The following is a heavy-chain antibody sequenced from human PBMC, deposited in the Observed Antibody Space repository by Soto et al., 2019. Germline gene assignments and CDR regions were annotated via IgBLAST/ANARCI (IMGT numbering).Heavy chain of an antibody. CDR3: GGDHRSSDGMDV. CDR2: ISAYNGNT. CDR1: GYTFTSYG. V-gene: IGHV1-18*01. D-gene: IGHD1-26*01. J-gene: IGHJ6*02. Sequence: QVQLVQSGAEVKKPGASVKVSCKASGYTFTSYGISWVRQAPGQGLEWMGWISAYNGNTNYAQKLQGRVTMTTVTATSTAYMELRSLRSDDPAVYCWGGDHRSSDGMDVWGQGTTVTVCS.